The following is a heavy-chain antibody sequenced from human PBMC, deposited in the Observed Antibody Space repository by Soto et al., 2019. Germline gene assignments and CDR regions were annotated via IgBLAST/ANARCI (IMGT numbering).Heavy chain of an antibody. J-gene: IGHJ6*02. CDR2: IIPIFGIA. Sequence: QVQLVQSGAEVKKPGSSVKVSCKASGGTFSRYSITWVRQAPGHGLEWIGRIIPIFGIASYAQKFQGRVTIPADESTSAAYMELSSLRSDDTAVYYCAREDRDREIGLVPAAIDGMDVWGQGTTFTDSS. D-gene: IGHD2-2*01. CDR1: GGTFSRYS. CDR3: AREDRDREIGLVPAAIDGMDV. V-gene: IGHV1-69*08.